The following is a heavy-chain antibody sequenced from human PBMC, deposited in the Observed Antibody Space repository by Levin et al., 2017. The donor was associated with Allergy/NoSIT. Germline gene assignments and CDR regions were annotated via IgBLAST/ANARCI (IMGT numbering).Heavy chain of an antibody. D-gene: IGHD4-17*01. Sequence: SETLSLTCTVSGSSISSCYYLGWIRQPPGKGLEWLGSIYHSGSTYYNPSLKSRFTISVDTYKNQFSLKLSSVAVADTAVYYCATELNDYGDAVWFDPWGQGTLVTVSS. J-gene: IGHJ5*02. CDR3: ATELNDYGDAVWFDP. CDR1: GSSISSCYY. V-gene: IGHV4-38-2*02. CDR2: IYHSGST.